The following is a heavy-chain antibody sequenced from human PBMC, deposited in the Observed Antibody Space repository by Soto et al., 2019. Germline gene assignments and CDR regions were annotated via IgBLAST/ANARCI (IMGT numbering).Heavy chain of an antibody. CDR2: IVVGSGNT. J-gene: IGHJ6*02. D-gene: IGHD3-9*01. CDR3: AADRALRYPHHLFMDV. V-gene: IGHV1-58*01. CDR1: GFTFTSSA. Sequence: SVKVSCKASGFTFTSSAVQWVRQARGQRLEWIGWIVVGSGNTNYAQKFQERVTITRDMSTSTAYMELSSLRSEDTAVYYCAADRALRYPHHLFMDVWGQGTTVTVSS.